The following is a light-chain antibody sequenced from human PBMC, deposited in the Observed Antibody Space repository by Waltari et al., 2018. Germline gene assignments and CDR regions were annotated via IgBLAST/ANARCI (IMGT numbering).Light chain of an antibody. V-gene: IGKV6-21*01. CDR2: YTS. CDR3: QQSSRFPLT. J-gene: IGKJ4*01. CDR1: QSIGSS. Sequence: EIVLTQSPDFLSVTPKEKVTITCRASQSIGSSIHWYQQKPHQSPKFLIAYTSQSFSGVPSRFSGSGSGTEFTLTISSPEAEDAATYHCQQSSRFPLTFGGGTKVEIK.